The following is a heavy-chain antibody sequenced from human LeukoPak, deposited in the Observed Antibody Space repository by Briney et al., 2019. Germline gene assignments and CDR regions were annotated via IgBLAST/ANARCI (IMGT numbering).Heavy chain of an antibody. J-gene: IGHJ4*02. CDR2: ISSSSSYI. D-gene: IGHD4-11*01. CDR1: GFSFSSES. Sequence: GGSLRLSCAASGFSFSSESINWVSQAPGKDLEWVSFISSSSSYIFYADSVKGRFTISRDNDKNSLFLQMDSLRVEDTAVYFCARDLTVGASHKSDYSGQGTLVTVSS. V-gene: IGHV3-21*01. CDR3: ARDLTVGASHKSDY.